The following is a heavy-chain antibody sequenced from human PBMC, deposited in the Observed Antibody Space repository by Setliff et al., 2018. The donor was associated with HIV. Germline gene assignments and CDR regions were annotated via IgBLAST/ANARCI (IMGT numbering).Heavy chain of an antibody. D-gene: IGHD6-19*01. CDR3: ARSSAGSGWLLHHFDY. V-gene: IGHV1-24*01. CDR1: GYTLSELS. CDR2: FDPQDGET. Sequence: GASVKVSCKVYGYTLSELSIHWVRQAPGKGLEWMGYFDPQDGETVYAQKFQGRVTLTEDTSTGTAYMELSGLRSEDTAVYYCARSSAGSGWLLHHFDYWGPGTLVTVSS. J-gene: IGHJ4*02.